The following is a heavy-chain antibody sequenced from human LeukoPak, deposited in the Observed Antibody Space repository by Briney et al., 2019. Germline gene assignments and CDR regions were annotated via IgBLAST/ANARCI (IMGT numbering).Heavy chain of an antibody. D-gene: IGHD2-2*01. CDR3: AKGGYCSSTSCYGYFDS. V-gene: IGHV3-23*01. CDR2: ISISGGST. J-gene: IGHJ4*02. Sequence: PGGSLRLSCAASGFTFSSNAMSWVRQAPGKGLEWVSAISISGGSTYYADSVKGRCTISRDNSKNTLYLQMDSLRAEDTAVYYCAKGGYCSSTSCYGYFDSWGQGTLVTVSS. CDR1: GFTFSSNA.